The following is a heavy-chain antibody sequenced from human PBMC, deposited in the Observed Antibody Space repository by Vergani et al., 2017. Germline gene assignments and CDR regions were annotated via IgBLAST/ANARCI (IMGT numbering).Heavy chain of an antibody. V-gene: IGHV1-8*01. J-gene: IGHJ3*02. CDR2: MNPNSGTT. CDR1: GYSFSSYD. CDR3: ARGLRGYSYGWGAFDI. Sequence: QVQLVQSGAEVKKPGASVKVSCRASGYSFSSYDISWVRQATGQGLEWMGWMNPNSGTTGYAQKFQGRVTMTRNTSINTAYMELSRLSFEDAAVYYCARGLRGYSYGWGAFDIWGQGTMVTVSS. D-gene: IGHD5-18*01.